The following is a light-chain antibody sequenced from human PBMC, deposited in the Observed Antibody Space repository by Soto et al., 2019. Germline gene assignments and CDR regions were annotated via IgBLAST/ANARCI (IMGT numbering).Light chain of an antibody. V-gene: IGLV2-11*01. CDR1: SSDVGGYNY. Sequence: QSALTQPRSVSGSPGQPVTISCTGTSSDVGGYNYVSWYQQHPGKAPKLMIYDVSKRPSGVPDRFSGSKSGNTASLTISGLQAEDEADYCCCSYAGSYWVFGGGTKLTVL. CDR2: DVS. J-gene: IGLJ3*02. CDR3: CSYAGSYWV.